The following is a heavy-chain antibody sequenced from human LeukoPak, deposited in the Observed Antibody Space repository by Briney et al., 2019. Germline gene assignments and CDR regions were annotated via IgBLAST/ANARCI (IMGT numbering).Heavy chain of an antibody. V-gene: IGHV4-59*01. J-gene: IGHJ5*02. CDR3: ARGVAAAGVGWFDP. D-gene: IGHD6-13*01. CDR2: IYYSGST. Sequence: SETLSLTCTVSGGSISSYYWSWIRQPPGKGLEWIAYIYYSGSTNYNPSLKSRVTISVDTSKNQFSLKLSSVTAADTAVYYCARGVAAAGVGWFDPWGQGTLVTVSS. CDR1: GGSISSYY.